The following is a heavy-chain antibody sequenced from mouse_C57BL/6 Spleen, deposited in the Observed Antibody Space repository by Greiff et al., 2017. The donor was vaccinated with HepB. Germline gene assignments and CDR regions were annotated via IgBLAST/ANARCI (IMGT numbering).Heavy chain of an antibody. CDR1: GFTFSDYG. Sequence: EVKLQESGGGLVKPGGSLKLSCAASGFTFSDYGMHWVRQAPEKGLEWVAYISSGSSTIYYADTVKGRFTISRDNAKNTLFLQMTSLRSEDTALYYCAIVWSFAYWGQGTLVTVSA. CDR2: ISSGSSTI. CDR3: AIVWSFAY. D-gene: IGHD2-10*02. J-gene: IGHJ3*01. V-gene: IGHV5-17*01.